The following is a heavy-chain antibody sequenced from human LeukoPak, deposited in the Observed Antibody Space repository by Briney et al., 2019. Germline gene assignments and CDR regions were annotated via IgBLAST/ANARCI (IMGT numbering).Heavy chain of an antibody. CDR3: ARRPLSSYYFDY. CDR2: MYYNGSA. V-gene: IGHV4-59*08. CDR1: GGSIGNYY. Sequence: SETLSLTCTVSGGSIGNYYWSWIRQPPGKGLEWIGYMYYNGSANYNPSLKSRVTISIDTSKNQFSLKLSSVTAADTAVYYCARRPLSSYYFDYWGQGTLVTVSS. D-gene: IGHD2/OR15-2a*01. J-gene: IGHJ4*02.